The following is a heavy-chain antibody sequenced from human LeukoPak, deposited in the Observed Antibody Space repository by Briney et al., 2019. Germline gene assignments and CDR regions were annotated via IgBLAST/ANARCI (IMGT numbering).Heavy chain of an antibody. D-gene: IGHD2-2*01. V-gene: IGHV3-23*01. CDR2: ISGSGRTI. Sequence: PGGSLRLSCAASGFTFSSYAMTWVRQAPGKGPEWVSVISGSGRTIYDADSVKGRFTISRDNSKNTLYLQMNSLGAEDTAVYYCAKDRTGIVVVPAGMDYWGQGTLVTVSS. CDR3: AKDRTGIVVVPAGMDY. J-gene: IGHJ4*02. CDR1: GFTFSSYA.